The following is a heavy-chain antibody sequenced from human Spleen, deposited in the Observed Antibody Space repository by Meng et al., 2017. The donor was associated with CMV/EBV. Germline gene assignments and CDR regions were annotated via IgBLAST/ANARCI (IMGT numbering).Heavy chain of an antibody. CDR3: AKDLGRGYYYGMDV. V-gene: IGHV3-30*02. Sequence: LSLTCAASGFTFNSYGIHWVRQAPGKGLEWVSFIRYDGSDKYYADSVKGRFAISRDNSKNTLYLQMNSLRAEDTAVYYCAKDLGRGYYYGMDVWSRGTTVTVSS. D-gene: IGHD3-10*01. CDR2: IRYDGSDK. CDR1: GFTFNSYG. J-gene: IGHJ6*02.